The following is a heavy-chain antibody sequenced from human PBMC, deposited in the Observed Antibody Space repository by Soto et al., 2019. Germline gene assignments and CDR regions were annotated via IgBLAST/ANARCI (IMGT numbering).Heavy chain of an antibody. CDR1: GDSVSRNIAA. D-gene: IGHD1-26*01. Sequence: PSQTLSLTCAISGDSVSRNIAAWSWIRQSPSRGLEWLGRTFYRSKWYNDYAVSVKGRITINPDTSKNLFSLQLNSVTPEDTAVYYCAKEGGNHYYYYAMDVWGQGTTVTVSS. CDR3: AKEGGNHYYYYAMDV. CDR2: TFYRSKWYN. J-gene: IGHJ6*02. V-gene: IGHV6-1*01.